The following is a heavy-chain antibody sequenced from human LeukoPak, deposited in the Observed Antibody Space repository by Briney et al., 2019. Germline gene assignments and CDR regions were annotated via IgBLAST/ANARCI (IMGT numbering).Heavy chain of an antibody. CDR3: ARDHLWFGASQGHYGMDV. CDR1: GGSISSYY. J-gene: IGHJ6*04. V-gene: IGHV4-59*01. D-gene: IGHD3-10*01. CDR2: IYYSGST. Sequence: SETLSLTCTVSGGSISSYYWSWIRQPPGKGLEWIGYIYYSGSTNYNPSLKSRVTMSVDTSKNQSSLKLSSVTAADTAVYYCARDHLWFGASQGHYGMDVWGKGTTVTVSS.